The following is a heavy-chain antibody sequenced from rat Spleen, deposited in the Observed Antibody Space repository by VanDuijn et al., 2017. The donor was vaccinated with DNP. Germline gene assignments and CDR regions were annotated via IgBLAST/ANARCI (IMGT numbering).Heavy chain of an antibody. Sequence: EVQLVETGGGLVQPGGSLKLSCVASGFTFSNYWMYWIRQAPGKGLEWVASINTDGGSTYYPDSVKGRFTISRDNAENTVYLQMNSLRSEDTATYYCARRGTTKGDYWGQGVMVTVSS. CDR3: ARRGTTKGDY. V-gene: IGHV5-58*01. CDR2: INTDGGST. CDR1: GFTFSNYW. J-gene: IGHJ2*01. D-gene: IGHD1-10*01.